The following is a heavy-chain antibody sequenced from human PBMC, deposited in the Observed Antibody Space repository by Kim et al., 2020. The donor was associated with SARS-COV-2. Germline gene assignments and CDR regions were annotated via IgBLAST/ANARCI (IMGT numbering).Heavy chain of an antibody. CDR1: GYRFTSYW. D-gene: IGHD3-22*01. CDR2: IYPGDSDT. Sequence: GESLKISCKGSGYRFTSYWIAWVRQMPGKGLEWMGIIYPGDSDTRYSPSFQGQVTISADKSISTAYLQWSSLKASDTAMYYCARHLPDSSSYPFDYWGQGTLVTVSS. J-gene: IGHJ4*02. V-gene: IGHV5-51*01. CDR3: ARHLPDSSSYPFDY.